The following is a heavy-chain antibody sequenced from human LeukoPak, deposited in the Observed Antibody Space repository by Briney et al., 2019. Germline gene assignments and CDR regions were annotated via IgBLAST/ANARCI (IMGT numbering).Heavy chain of an antibody. CDR1: GFTFNIYA. D-gene: IGHD1-14*01. CDR2: ISSSGHST. CDR3: AKDIPAAGYLDP. V-gene: IGHV3-23*01. Sequence: PGGSLRLSCAASGFTFNIYAMTWVRQAPGKGLEWVSGISSSGHSTYYADSVKGRFTIFRDNSKMIMYLEMSSLRADDTAIYYCAKDIPAAGYLDPWGRGTLVTVSS. J-gene: IGHJ2*01.